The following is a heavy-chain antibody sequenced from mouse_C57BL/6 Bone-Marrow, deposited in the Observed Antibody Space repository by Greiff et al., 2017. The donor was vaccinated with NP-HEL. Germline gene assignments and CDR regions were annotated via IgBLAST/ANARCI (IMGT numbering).Heavy chain of an antibody. CDR3: ATPYYSNTNWGFAY. Sequence: QVQLQQPGAELVKPGASVKMSCKASGYTFTSYWITWVKQRPGQGLEWIGDIYPGSGSTNYNEKFKSKATLTVDTSSSTAYMQLSSLTSEDSAVYYCATPYYSNTNWGFAYWGQGTLVTVSA. CDR1: GYTFTSYW. D-gene: IGHD2-5*01. V-gene: IGHV1-55*01. J-gene: IGHJ3*01. CDR2: IYPGSGST.